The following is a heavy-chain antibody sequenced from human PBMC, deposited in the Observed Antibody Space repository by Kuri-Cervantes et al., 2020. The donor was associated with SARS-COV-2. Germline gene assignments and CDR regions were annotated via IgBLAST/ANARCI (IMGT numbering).Heavy chain of an antibody. J-gene: IGHJ4*02. Sequence: SETLSLTCAVYGGSFSSYYRGWIRQPPGKGLEWMGSISYSGSTYYNPSLKSRVTISVSTSKNQFSLKLSSVADADTAVYYCAKASIVGDTYFDYWGQGTLVTVSS. CDR2: ISYSGST. CDR3: AKASIVGDTYFDY. CDR1: GGSFSSYY. V-gene: IGHV4-39*01. D-gene: IGHD1-26*01.